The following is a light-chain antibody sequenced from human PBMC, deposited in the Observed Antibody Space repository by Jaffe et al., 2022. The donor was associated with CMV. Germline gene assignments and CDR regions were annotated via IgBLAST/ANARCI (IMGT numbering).Light chain of an antibody. CDR2: DVN. J-gene: IGLJ1*01. CDR3: SSYTTTSTLV. CDR1: SSDVGAYKY. Sequence: QSALAQPASVSGSPGQSLTISCTGTSSDVGAYKYVSWYQQHPGKAPKLMIYDVNNRPSGVSNRFSGSKSGNTASLTISGLQAEDEANYYCSSYTTTSTLVFGGGTKVTVL. V-gene: IGLV2-14*03.